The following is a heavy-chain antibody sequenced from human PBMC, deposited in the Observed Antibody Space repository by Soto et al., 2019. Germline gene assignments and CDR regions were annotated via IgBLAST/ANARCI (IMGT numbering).Heavy chain of an antibody. V-gene: IGHV4-31*03. CDR3: ARGKGRVVPAACDY. D-gene: IGHD2-2*01. J-gene: IGHJ4*02. Sequence: TLSLTCTVSGGSISSGGYYWSWIRQHPGKGLEWIGYIYYSGSTYYNPSLKSRVTISVDTSKNQFSLKLSSVTAADTAVYYCARGKGRVVPAACDYWGQGTLVTVSS. CDR1: GGSISSGGYY. CDR2: IYYSGST.